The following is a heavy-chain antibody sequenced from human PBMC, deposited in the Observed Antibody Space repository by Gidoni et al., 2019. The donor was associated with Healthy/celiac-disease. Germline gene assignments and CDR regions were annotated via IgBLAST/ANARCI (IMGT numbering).Heavy chain of an antibody. Sequence: QVQLRKSGPGLVKTSPTLSPTCTVTVCSISSARYYLGWIRQPAGKGLEWMGRIYTSGSTNYNPSLTSRVTMSVDTSKNQFSLKLSSVPAADTAVYYCARTRYDILTGYYSERFDYWGQGTLVTVSS. CDR1: VCSISSARYY. CDR3: ARTRYDILTGYYSERFDY. V-gene: IGHV4-61*02. D-gene: IGHD3-9*01. J-gene: IGHJ4*02. CDR2: IYTSGST.